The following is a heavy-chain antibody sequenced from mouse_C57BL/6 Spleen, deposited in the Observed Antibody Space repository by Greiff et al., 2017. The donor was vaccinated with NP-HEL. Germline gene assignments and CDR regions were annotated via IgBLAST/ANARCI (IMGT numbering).Heavy chain of an antibody. CDR3: ASDGYYRYFDV. CDR2: IPPNSGST. D-gene: IGHD2-3*01. CDR1: GYTFTSYW. V-gene: IGHV1-64*01. Sequence: VQLQQPGAELVKPGASVKLSCKASGYTFTSYWMHWVKQRPGQGLEWIGMIPPNSGSTNYNEKFKSKATLTVDKSSSTAYMQLSSRTSEDSAVYYCASDGYYRYFDVWGTGTTVTVSS. J-gene: IGHJ1*03.